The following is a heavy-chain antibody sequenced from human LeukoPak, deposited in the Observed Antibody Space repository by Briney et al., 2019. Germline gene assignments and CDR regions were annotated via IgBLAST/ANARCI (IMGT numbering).Heavy chain of an antibody. CDR3: ARDWPIVIADY. V-gene: IGHV1-18*01. D-gene: IGHD2/OR15-2a*01. Sequence: ASVKVSCKTSGYPFTNHGVSWVRQAPGQGLEWMGWINANSGDTNYAQRFQGRLTMTTDTPTTTAYMELRSLSSDDTAVYYCARDWPIVIADYWGQGTLVTVSS. CDR2: INANSGDT. CDR1: GYPFTNHG. J-gene: IGHJ4*02.